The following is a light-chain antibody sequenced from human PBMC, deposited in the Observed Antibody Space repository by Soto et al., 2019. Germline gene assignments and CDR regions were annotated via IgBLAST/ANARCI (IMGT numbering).Light chain of an antibody. J-gene: IGLJ2*01. Sequence: QSVLTQPPSVSGAPGQRVTISWTGSSSNIGAGYDVHWYQQLPGTAPKLVIYGNRNRPSGVPDRFSGSKSGTSASLAITGLQAEDEADYYCQSYDSSLSGSKVVFGGGTKLTDL. CDR2: GNR. CDR1: SSNIGAGYD. CDR3: QSYDSSLSGSKVV. V-gene: IGLV1-40*01.